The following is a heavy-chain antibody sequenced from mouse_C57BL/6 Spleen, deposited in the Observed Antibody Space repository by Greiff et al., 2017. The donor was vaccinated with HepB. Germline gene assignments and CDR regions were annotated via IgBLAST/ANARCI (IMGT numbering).Heavy chain of an antibody. V-gene: IGHV5-17*01. D-gene: IGHD2-4*01. J-gene: IGHJ2*01. CDR1: GFTFSDYG. CDR3: ARTYYDYDLDD. CDR2: ISSGSSTI. Sequence: DVKLVESGGGLVKPGGSLKLSCAASGFTFSDYGMHWVRQAPEKGLEWVAYISSGSSTIYYADTVKGRFTISRDNAKNTLFLQMTSLRSEDTAMYYCARTYYDYDLDDWGQGTTLTVSS.